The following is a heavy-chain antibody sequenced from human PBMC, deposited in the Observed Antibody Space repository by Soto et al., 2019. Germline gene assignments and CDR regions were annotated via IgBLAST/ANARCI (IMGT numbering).Heavy chain of an antibody. Sequence: GGSLRLSCAASGFTFSSYDMHWVRQATGKGLEWVSAIGTAGDTYYPGSVKGRFTISRENAKNSLYLQMNSLGAEDTAVYYCARDGYDFWSGNYGMDVWGQGTAVTVSS. D-gene: IGHD3-3*01. CDR1: GFTFSSYD. J-gene: IGHJ6*02. CDR2: IGTAGDT. V-gene: IGHV3-13*01. CDR3: ARDGYDFWSGNYGMDV.